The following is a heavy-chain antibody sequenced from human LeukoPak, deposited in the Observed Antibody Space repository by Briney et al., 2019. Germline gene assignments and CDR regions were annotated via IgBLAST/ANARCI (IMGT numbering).Heavy chain of an antibody. J-gene: IGHJ4*02. CDR1: GYTFTSNY. CDR3: ARYGSGSYYHSAFDY. Sequence: ASVKVSCKAFGYTFTSNYMHWVRQAPGQGPEWMGVISPSGGSTTYAQKFQGRVTMTTDTSTSTAYMELRSLRSDDTAVYYCARYGSGSYYHSAFDYWGQGTLVTVSS. V-gene: IGHV1-46*01. D-gene: IGHD3-10*01. CDR2: ISPSGGST.